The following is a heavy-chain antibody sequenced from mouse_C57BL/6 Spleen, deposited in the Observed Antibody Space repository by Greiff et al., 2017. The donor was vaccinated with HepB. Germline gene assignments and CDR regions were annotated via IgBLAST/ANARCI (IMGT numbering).Heavy chain of an antibody. J-gene: IGHJ3*01. CDR3: ARPCSTMITRAWFAY. D-gene: IGHD2-4*01. CDR1: GFTFSDYG. V-gene: IGHV5-17*01. CDR2: ISSGSSTI. Sequence: EVMLVESGGGLVKPGGSLKLSCAASGFTFSDYGMHWVRQAPEKGLEWVAYISSGSSTIYYADTVKGRFTISRDNAKNTLFLQMTSLRSEDTAMYYCARPCSTMITRAWFAYWGQGTLVTVSA.